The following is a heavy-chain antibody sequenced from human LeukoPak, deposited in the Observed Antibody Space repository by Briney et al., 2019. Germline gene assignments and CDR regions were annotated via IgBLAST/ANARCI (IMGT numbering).Heavy chain of an antibody. CDR1: GGSFSGYY. CDR2: INHSGST. D-gene: IGHD2-2*01. V-gene: IGHV4-34*01. CDR3: ARQYQLQPHDAFDI. Sequence: SETLSLTCAVYGGSFSGYYWSWIRQPPGKGLEWIGEINHSGSTNYNPSLKSRVTISVDTSKNQFFLKLSSVTAADTAVYYRARQYQLQPHDAFDIWGQGTMVTVSS. J-gene: IGHJ3*02.